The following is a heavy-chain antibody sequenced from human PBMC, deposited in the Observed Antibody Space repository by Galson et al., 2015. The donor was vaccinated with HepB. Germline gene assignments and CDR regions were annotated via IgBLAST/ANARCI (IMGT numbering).Heavy chain of an antibody. V-gene: IGHV6-1*01. Sequence: CAISGDSVSSNSAAWNWIRQSPSRGLEWLGRTYYRFKWYYDYAVSVKSRITINPDISKNQFSLQLNSVTPEDTAVYYCARNVYYDTSGYYYKPGWIDPWGRGTLVTVSS. J-gene: IGHJ5*02. CDR2: TYYRFKWYY. CDR3: ARNVYYDTSGYYYKPGWIDP. CDR1: GDSVSSNSAA. D-gene: IGHD3-22*01.